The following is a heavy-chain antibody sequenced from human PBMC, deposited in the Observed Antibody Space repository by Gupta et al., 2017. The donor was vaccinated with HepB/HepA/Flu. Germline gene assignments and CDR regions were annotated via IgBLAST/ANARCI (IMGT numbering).Heavy chain of an antibody. CDR3: ARVRNGNLIDF. D-gene: IGHD1-14*01. CDR2: MYSGGSV. J-gene: IGHJ4*02. V-gene: IGHV4-39*01. CDR1: GGSVSRSISY. Sequence: QLHLQESGPGLVKPSETLSLTCTVSGGSVSRSISYWGWVRQPPGKGREWIGDMYSGGSVIYNPSLGSRVTLSRDTSKNQVSLNPRSVTAADTAVYFCARVRNGNLIDFWGPGTLVTVS.